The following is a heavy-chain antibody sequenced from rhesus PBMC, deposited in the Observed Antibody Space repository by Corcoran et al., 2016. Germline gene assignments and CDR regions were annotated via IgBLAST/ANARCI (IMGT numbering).Heavy chain of an antibody. Sequence: QVQLQESVPGLVKPSETLSLTCTVSGGSISDSYYWNWFPQPPRQGPGGAGRIYGSGGSTSYNPSLTSRVSFSKDTSKNQFSLKLSSVPAADTAVYYCARDEGNIWTGYYSGRGFGYWGQGVLVTVSS. CDR1: GGSISDSYY. CDR3: ARDEGNIWTGYYSGRGFGY. V-gene: IGHV4-147*01. D-gene: IGHD3-3*01. J-gene: IGHJ4*01. CDR2: IYGSGGST.